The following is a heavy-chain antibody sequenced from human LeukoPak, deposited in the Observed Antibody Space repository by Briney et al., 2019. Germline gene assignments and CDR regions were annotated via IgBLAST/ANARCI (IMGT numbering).Heavy chain of an antibody. V-gene: IGHV4-4*07. Sequence: SETLSLTCTVSGGSISSYYWSWIRQPAGKGLEWIGRIYTSGSTNYNPSLKSRVTISVDTSKNQFPLKLSSVTAADTAVYYCARHGLDGSGSYSPNWFDPWGQGTLVTVSS. CDR2: IYTSGST. D-gene: IGHD3-10*01. CDR3: ARHGLDGSGSYSPNWFDP. CDR1: GGSISSYY. J-gene: IGHJ5*02.